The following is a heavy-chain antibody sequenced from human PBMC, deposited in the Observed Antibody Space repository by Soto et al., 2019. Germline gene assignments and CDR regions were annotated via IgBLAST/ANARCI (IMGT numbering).Heavy chain of an antibody. V-gene: IGHV3-23*01. CDR3: AKGMNAFDI. Sequence: PGGSLRVSCAACGLTFSIYGVSWVRKAPGKGLEWVSAISGSGGSTYYADSVKGRFTISRDNSKNTLYLQMNSLRADDTAVYYCAKGMNAFDIWGQGTMVTVSS. CDR1: GLTFSIYG. J-gene: IGHJ3*02. CDR2: ISGSGGST.